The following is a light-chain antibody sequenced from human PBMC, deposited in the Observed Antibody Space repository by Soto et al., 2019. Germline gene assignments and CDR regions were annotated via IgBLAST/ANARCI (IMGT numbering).Light chain of an antibody. CDR3: SSYTSSSSPYV. J-gene: IGLJ1*01. V-gene: IGLV2-14*01. Sequence: QSVLTQPASVSGSPGQSITISCTGTNNDVGGYNYVSWYQQHPGKAPKLMIYEVSNRPLGVSNRFSGSKSGNTASLTISGLQAEDEADYVCSSYTSSSSPYVFGTGTKVTVL. CDR2: EVS. CDR1: NNDVGGYNY.